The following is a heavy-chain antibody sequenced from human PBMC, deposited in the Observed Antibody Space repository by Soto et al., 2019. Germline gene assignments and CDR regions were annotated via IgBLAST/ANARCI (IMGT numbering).Heavy chain of an antibody. D-gene: IGHD3-22*01. J-gene: IGHJ6*02. CDR3: ARNPMIVVVITISYYYYGMDV. CDR2: ISYDGSNK. CDR1: GFTFSSYA. V-gene: IGHV3-30-3*01. Sequence: GGSLRLSCAASGFTFSSYAMHWVRQAPGKGLEWVAVISYDGSNKYYADSVKGRFTISRDNSKNTLYLQMNSLRAEDTAVYYCARNPMIVVVITISYYYYGMDVWGQGTTVTVSS.